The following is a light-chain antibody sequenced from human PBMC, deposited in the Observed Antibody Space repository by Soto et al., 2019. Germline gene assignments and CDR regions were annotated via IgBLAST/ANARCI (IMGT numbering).Light chain of an antibody. V-gene: IGKV1-5*01. CDR2: DAS. CDR3: QQYETFSGT. J-gene: IGKJ1*01. CDR1: HSVSGW. Sequence: DIQMTQSPSTLSASVGDTATVTCRASHSVSGWLAWYQQKPGEAPKLLIYDASALPRGVPSTFSGRGSGTKFTLTIASLQPDHLATYDCQQYETFSGTFGQGTKGEIK.